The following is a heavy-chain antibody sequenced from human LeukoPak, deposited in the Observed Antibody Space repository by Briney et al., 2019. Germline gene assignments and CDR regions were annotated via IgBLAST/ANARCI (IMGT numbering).Heavy chain of an antibody. V-gene: IGHV3-7*04. J-gene: IGHJ6*02. Sequence: PGGSLRLSCAASGFTFSSYWMSWVRQAPGKGLEWVANIKQDGSEKYYVDSVKGRFTISRDNAKNSLYLQMNSLRAEDTAVYYCARDVHYDILTGYREGYYYGMDVWGQGTTVTVSS. CDR3: ARDVHYDILTGYREGYYYGMDV. D-gene: IGHD3-9*01. CDR1: GFTFSSYW. CDR2: IKQDGSEK.